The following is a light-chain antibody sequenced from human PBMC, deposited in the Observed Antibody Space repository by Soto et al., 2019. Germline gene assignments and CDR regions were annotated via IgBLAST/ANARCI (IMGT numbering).Light chain of an antibody. J-gene: IGKJ4*01. V-gene: IGKV3-20*01. CDR3: QRYGSSALP. CDR1: QSVGNNY. CDR2: DAS. Sequence: EIVLTQSPGTLSLSPGQRATLSCRASQSVGNNYLVWYKQKPGQPPMFLMYDASTRATGIPDRFSGSVSGTDFALTISRLGPEDFAIYYCQRYGSSALPFGGGTKVDIK.